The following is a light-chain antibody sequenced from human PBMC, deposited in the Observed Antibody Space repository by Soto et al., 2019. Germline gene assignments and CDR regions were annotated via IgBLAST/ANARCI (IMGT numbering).Light chain of an antibody. CDR1: GSDVGDSSH. Sequence: QSALTQPRSVSGSPGQSVTISCTATGSDVGDSSHVSWYQLHPGKAPKLMIYEVTKRPSGVPARFSGSRSGNTASLTVSGLQAEDEADYYCSSYAGSNVWVFGGGTKVTVL. V-gene: IGLV2-11*01. CDR3: SSYAGSNVWV. CDR2: EVT. J-gene: IGLJ3*02.